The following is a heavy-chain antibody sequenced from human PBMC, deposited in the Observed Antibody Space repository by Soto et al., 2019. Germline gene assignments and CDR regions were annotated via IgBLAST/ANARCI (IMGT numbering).Heavy chain of an antibody. CDR3: ASARYCSGGSCYSDY. J-gene: IGHJ4*02. CDR2: MYPSKRT. CDR1: GASISSGGYS. V-gene: IGHV4-30-2*01. Sequence: QLQLQESGSGLVKPSQTLSHTCAVPGASISSGGYSWSWIRQRPGKGLEWIGYMYPSKRTYYNSSLKSRVTISVDRSKNQFSLKLSSVTAADTAMYYCASARYCSGGSCYSDYWGQGILVTVSS. D-gene: IGHD2-15*01.